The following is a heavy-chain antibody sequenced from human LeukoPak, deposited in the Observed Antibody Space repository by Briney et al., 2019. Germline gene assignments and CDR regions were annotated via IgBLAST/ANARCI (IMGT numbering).Heavy chain of an antibody. CDR3: ASLFCSSSICYPDY. CDR2: ISRSSSTI. D-gene: IGHD2-2*01. CDR1: GFTFSSYS. Sequence: GGSLRLSCAASGFTFSSYSMNWVRQAPGKGLEWVSYISRSSSTIYYADSVKGRFTISRDNAKNSLYLQMNSLRAEDTAVYYCASLFCSSSICYPDYWGQGTLVTVSS. J-gene: IGHJ4*02. V-gene: IGHV3-48*04.